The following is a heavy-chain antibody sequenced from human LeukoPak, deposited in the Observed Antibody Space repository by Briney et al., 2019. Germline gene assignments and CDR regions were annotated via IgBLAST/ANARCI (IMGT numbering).Heavy chain of an antibody. D-gene: IGHD3-22*01. CDR2: IYHSGST. CDR3: ARGGFSGYYTNPYYFDY. CDR1: GGSISSSNW. V-gene: IGHV4-4*02. Sequence: SGTLSLTCAVSGGSISSSNWWSWVRQPPGKGLEWIGEIYHSGSTNYNPSLKSRVTISVDTSKNQFSLKLSSVTAADTAVYYCARGGFSGYYTNPYYFDYWGQGTLVTVSS. J-gene: IGHJ4*02.